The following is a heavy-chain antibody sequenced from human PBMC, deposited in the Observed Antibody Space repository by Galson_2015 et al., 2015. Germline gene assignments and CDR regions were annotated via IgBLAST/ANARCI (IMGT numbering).Heavy chain of an antibody. CDR3: AKAPGYCSGGNCYWYFDY. D-gene: IGHD2-15*01. CDR2: ISGSGGST. V-gene: IGHV3-23*01. J-gene: IGHJ4*02. CDR1: GFTFSSYG. Sequence: LRLSCAASGFTFSSYGIHWVRQAPGKGLEWVSGISGSGGSTYYADSVKGRFTISRDSSRNTLYLQTNSLRAEDTAVYYCAKAPGYCSGGNCYWYFDYWGQGTLVTVSS.